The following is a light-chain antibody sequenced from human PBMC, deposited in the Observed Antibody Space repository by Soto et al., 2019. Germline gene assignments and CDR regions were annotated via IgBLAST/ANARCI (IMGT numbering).Light chain of an antibody. CDR1: QDISNY. CDR2: DAS. J-gene: IGKJ5*01. V-gene: IGKV1-33*01. CDR3: QQYSHLIT. Sequence: DIQMTQSPSSLSASVEDRVTITCQASQDISNYLNWYQQKLGKAPKLLIYDASNLETGVPSRFSGSGSGTDFTFTISSLQPEDIATYYCQQYSHLITFGQGTRQEIK.